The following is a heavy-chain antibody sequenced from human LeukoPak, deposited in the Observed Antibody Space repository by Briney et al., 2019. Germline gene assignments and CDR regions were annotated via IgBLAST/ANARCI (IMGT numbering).Heavy chain of an antibody. V-gene: IGHV3-21*01. D-gene: IGHD6-6*01. CDR3: ARVGNSSSAYYFDY. CDR2: ISSSSSYI. J-gene: IGHJ4*02. CDR1: GFTFSTYS. Sequence: GGSLRLSCAASGFTFSTYSMNWVRQAPGKGLEWVSFISSSSSYIYYADSVKGRFTISRDNAKNSLYLQMNSLRAEDTAVYYCARVGNSSSAYYFDYWGQGTLVTVSS.